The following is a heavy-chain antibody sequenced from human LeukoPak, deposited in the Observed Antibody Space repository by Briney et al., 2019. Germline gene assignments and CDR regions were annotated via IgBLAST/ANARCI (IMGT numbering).Heavy chain of an antibody. D-gene: IGHD2-15*01. Sequence: ASVKVSCKASGYTFTSYAMNWVRQAPGQGLEWMGWINTNTGNPTYAQGFTGRFVFSLDTSVSTAYLQISSLKAEDTAVYYCARKSVAATPRDIVYQYSYMDVWGKGTTVTVSS. CDR2: INTNTGNP. V-gene: IGHV7-4-1*02. CDR3: ARKSVAATPRDIVYQYSYMDV. CDR1: GYTFTSYA. J-gene: IGHJ6*03.